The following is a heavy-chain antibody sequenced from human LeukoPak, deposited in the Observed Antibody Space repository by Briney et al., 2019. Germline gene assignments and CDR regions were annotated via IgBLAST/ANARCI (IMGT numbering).Heavy chain of an antibody. CDR3: AREGMIATGREPAEI. CDR2: IYYSGSA. Sequence: PSETLSLTCSVSGGSISSSYWSWIRQAPGKGLEWIGQIYYSGSANYNPSLKSRVTISVDTSKNQLSLKLSSVTAADTAVYYCAREGMIATGREPAEIWGQGTMVTVSS. V-gene: IGHV4-59*01. D-gene: IGHD3-22*01. J-gene: IGHJ3*02. CDR1: GGSISSSY.